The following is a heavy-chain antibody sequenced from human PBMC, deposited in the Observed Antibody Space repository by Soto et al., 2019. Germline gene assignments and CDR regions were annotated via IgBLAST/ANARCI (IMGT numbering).Heavy chain of an antibody. CDR3: AADWLTIAVAGDYYYYGMDV. Sequence: ASVKVCCTASGFTFTSSAGHWVRQARGQRLEWIGWIVVGSGNTNYAQKFQERVTITRDMSTSTAYMELSSLRSEDTAVYYCAADWLTIAVAGDYYYYGMDVWGQGTTVTVSS. D-gene: IGHD6-19*01. CDR2: IVVGSGNT. J-gene: IGHJ6*02. V-gene: IGHV1-58*01. CDR1: GFTFTSSA.